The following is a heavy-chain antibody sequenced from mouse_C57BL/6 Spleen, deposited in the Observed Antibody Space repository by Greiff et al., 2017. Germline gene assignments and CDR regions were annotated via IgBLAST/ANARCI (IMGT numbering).Heavy chain of an antibody. CDR2: IHPNSGST. Sequence: QVQLQQPGAELVKPGASVKLSCKASGYTFTSYWMHWVKQRPGQGLEWIGMIHPNSGSTNYNEKFTSKATLTVDKSSSTAYMQLSSLTSEDSAVYYCARDYDYDGRFAYWGQGTLVTVSA. J-gene: IGHJ3*01. D-gene: IGHD2-4*01. CDR3: ARDYDYDGRFAY. V-gene: IGHV1-64*01. CDR1: GYTFTSYW.